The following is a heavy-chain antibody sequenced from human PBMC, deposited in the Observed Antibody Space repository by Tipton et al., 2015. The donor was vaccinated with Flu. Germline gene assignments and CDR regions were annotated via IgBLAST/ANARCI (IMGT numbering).Heavy chain of an antibody. CDR1: GGSFSAYY. CDR3: ARACHSNTNCIGAFDI. Sequence: TLSLTCAVYGGSFSAYYWSWIRQPPGKGLEWIGEVNPSGRTNYNPSLESRVTISGDTSKNQFSLNLSSVTAADTAVYYCARACHSNTNCIGAFDIWGQGTLVTVSS. D-gene: IGHD2-2*01. J-gene: IGHJ3*02. CDR2: VNPSGRT. V-gene: IGHV4-34*01.